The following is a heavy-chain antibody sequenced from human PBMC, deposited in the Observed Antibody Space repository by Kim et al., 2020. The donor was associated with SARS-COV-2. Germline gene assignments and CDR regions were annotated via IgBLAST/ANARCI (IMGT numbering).Heavy chain of an antibody. CDR3: ARERLGGGNSAYYYYGMDV. J-gene: IGHJ6*02. Sequence: GRFTISRDNSKNTLYLQMNSLRAEDTAVYYCARERLGGGNSAYYYYGMDVWGQGTTVTVSS. D-gene: IGHD2-21*02. V-gene: IGHV3-30*07.